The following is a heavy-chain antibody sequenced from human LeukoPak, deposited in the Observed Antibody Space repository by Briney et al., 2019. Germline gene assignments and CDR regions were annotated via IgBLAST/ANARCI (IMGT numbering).Heavy chain of an antibody. D-gene: IGHD6-13*01. CDR1: GVSITSGDYY. CDR3: QGFGGYSSSWYYFDY. CDR2: IYYSGST. Sequence: SQTLSLTCTVSGVSITSGDYYWSWIRQPPGKGLEWIGYIYYSGSTYYNPSLKSRVTISVDTSKNQFSLKLSSVTAADTAVYYCQGFGGYSSSWYYFDYWGQGTLVTVSS. J-gene: IGHJ4*02. V-gene: IGHV4-30-4*01.